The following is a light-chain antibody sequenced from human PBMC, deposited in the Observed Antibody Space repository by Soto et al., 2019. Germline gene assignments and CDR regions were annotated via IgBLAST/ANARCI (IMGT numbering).Light chain of an antibody. Sequence: DIVMTQSPLSLADTPGEPASISCRSSQSLLHVNGYHYLDWYLQKPGQSPQLLIYLVSSRAYGVPDRFSGSGSGTDFTLKISRVEAEDVGVYYCMQALQGGTFGQGTRVEIK. V-gene: IGKV2-28*01. CDR2: LVS. CDR1: QSLLHVNGYHY. J-gene: IGKJ1*01. CDR3: MQALQGGT.